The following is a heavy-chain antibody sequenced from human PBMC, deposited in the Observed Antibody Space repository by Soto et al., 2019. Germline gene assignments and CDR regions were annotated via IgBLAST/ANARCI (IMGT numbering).Heavy chain of an antibody. Sequence: GASVKVSCKASGGTFSSYAISWVRQAPGQGLEWMGGIIPIFGTANYAQKFQGRVTITADESTSTAYMELSSLRSEDTAVYYCARCDSSGWYSYYYYYGMDVWGQGTTVTVSS. CDR3: ARCDSSGWYSYYYYYGMDV. D-gene: IGHD6-19*01. CDR1: GGTFSSYA. V-gene: IGHV1-69*13. J-gene: IGHJ6*02. CDR2: IIPIFGTA.